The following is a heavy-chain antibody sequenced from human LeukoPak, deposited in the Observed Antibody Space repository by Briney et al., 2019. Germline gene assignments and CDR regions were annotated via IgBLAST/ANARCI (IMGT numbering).Heavy chain of an antibody. J-gene: IGHJ6*03. CDR1: GGTFSGYA. Sequence: ASVKVSCKASGGTFSGYAISWVRQAPGQGLEWMGGIIPIFGTANYAQKFQGRVTITADESTSTAYMELSGLRSEDTAVYYCARDGPRSYPGYYYYYMDVWGKGTTVTVSS. CDR3: ARDGPRSYPGYYYYYMDV. V-gene: IGHV1-69*01. CDR2: IIPIFGTA.